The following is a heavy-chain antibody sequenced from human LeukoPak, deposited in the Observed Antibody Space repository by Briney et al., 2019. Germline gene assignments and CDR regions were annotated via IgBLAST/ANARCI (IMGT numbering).Heavy chain of an antibody. V-gene: IGHV3-21*01. CDR2: ISSSSSYI. D-gene: IGHD3-9*01. J-gene: IGHJ4*02. CDR1: GFTFSSYS. CDR3: ARNMYYDILTGYYPADY. Sequence: GVLRLSCAASGFTFSSYSMNWVRQAPGKGLEWVSSISSSSSYIYYADSVKGRFTISRDNAKNSLYLQMNSLRAEDTAVYYCARNMYYDILTGYYPADYWGQGTLVTVSS.